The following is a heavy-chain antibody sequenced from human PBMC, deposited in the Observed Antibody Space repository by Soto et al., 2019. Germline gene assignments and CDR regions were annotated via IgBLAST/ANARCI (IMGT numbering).Heavy chain of an antibody. D-gene: IGHD3-3*01. V-gene: IGHV1-46*01. CDR3: ARVKMYYDFWSGYYDDY. CDR2: INPSGGST. Sequence: ASVKVSCKASGYTFTSYYMHWVRQAPGQGLEWMGIINPSGGSTSYAQKFQGRVTMTRDTSTSTVYMELSSLRSEDTAVYYCARVKMYYDFWSGYYDDYWGQGTLVTVSS. J-gene: IGHJ4*02. CDR1: GYTFTSYY.